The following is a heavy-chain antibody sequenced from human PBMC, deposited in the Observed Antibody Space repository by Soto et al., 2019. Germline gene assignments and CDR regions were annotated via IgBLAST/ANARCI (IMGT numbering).Heavy chain of an antibody. CDR3: ASGCGGDCPYYGMDV. D-gene: IGHD2-21*02. CDR1: GFTFSSYG. V-gene: IGHV3-33*01. Sequence: QVQLVESGGGVVQPGRSLRLSCAASGFTFSSYGMHWVRQAPGKGLEWVAVIWYDGSNKYYADSVKGRFTISRDNSKNPLYLQMNSLRAEDTAVYYCASGCGGDCPYYGMDVWGQGTTVTVSS. J-gene: IGHJ6*02. CDR2: IWYDGSNK.